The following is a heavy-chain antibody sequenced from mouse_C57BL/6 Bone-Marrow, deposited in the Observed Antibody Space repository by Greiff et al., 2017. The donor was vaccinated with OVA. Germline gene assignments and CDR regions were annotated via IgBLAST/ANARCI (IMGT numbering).Heavy chain of an antibody. CDR3: ARRGDSNYVWFAY. V-gene: IGHV2-2*01. CDR1: GFSLTSYG. J-gene: IGHJ3*01. CDR2: IWSGGST. Sequence: QVQLQQSGPGLVQPSQSLSITCTASGFSLTSYGVHWVRQSPGKGLEWLGVIWSGGSTDYNAAFISRLSISKDNSKSQVFVKMNSLQADDTAIYDCARRGDSNYVWFAYWGQGTLVTVSA. D-gene: IGHD2-5*01.